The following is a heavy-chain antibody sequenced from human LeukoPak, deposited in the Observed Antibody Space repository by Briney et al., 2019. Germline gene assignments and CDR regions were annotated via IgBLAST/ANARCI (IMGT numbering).Heavy chain of an antibody. CDR3: ARDNPPKAARPGCFDY. D-gene: IGHD6-6*01. J-gene: IGHJ4*02. CDR1: GATFSAYG. Sequence: SVKVSCKAPGATFSAYGISWVRQAPGQGLQWMGRIIPIYGTTTYAQEFQGRATITADISTSTAYMELTSLTSEDTALYYCARDNPPKAARPGCFDYWGQGTLVTVSS. CDR2: IIPIYGTT. V-gene: IGHV1-69*06.